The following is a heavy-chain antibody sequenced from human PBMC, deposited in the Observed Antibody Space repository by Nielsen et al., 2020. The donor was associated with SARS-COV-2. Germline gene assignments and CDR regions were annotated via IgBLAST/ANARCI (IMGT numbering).Heavy chain of an antibody. CDR3: ARVDSSRWYYYYYYYGMDV. D-gene: IGHD6-13*01. CDR2: ISGSGGST. Sequence: VRQMPGKGLEWVSAISGSGGSTYYADSVKGRFTISRDNSKNTLYLQMNSLRAEDTAVYYCARVDSSRWYYYYYYYGMDVWGQGTTVTVSS. V-gene: IGHV3-23*01. J-gene: IGHJ6*02.